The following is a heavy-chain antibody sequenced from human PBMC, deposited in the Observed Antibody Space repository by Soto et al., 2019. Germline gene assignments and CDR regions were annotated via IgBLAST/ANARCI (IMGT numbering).Heavy chain of an antibody. Sequence: PGGSLRLSCAASGFTFSSYSMNWVRQAPGKGLEWVSSISSSSSYIYYADSVKGRFTISRDNAKNSLYLQMNSLRAEDTAVYHWARDTMVRGVITKEASACYYYGMDVWGQGTTVTVSS. J-gene: IGHJ6*02. D-gene: IGHD3-10*01. V-gene: IGHV3-21*01. CDR2: ISSSSSYI. CDR1: GFTFSSYS. CDR3: ARDTMVRGVITKEASACYYYGMDV.